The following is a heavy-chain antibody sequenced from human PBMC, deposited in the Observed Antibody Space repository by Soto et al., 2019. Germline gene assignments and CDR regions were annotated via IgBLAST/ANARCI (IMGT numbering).Heavy chain of an antibody. CDR3: ARESEDLTSNFDY. CDR2: ISSTTNYI. V-gene: IGHV3-21*01. CDR1: GFTFTRYS. J-gene: IGHJ4*02. Sequence: PAGSLRLSCAASGFTFTRYSMNWVRQAPGKGLEWVSSISSTTNYIYYADSMKGRFTVSRDNAKNSVYLEMNSLSAEDTAVYYCARESEDLTSNFDYWGQGPLVTVSS.